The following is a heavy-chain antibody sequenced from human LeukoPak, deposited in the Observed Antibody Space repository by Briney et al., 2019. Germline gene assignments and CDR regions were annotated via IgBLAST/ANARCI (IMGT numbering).Heavy chain of an antibody. CDR1: GGSISSSSYH. CDR3: ATHYGSGSYYFDY. J-gene: IGHJ4*02. Sequence: SETLSLTCTVSGGSISSSSYHWGWIRQPPGKGLEWIGSIYYSGSTYYNPSLKSRVTISVDTSKNQFSLKLSSVTAADTAVYYCATHYGSGSYYFDYWGQGTLVTVSS. V-gene: IGHV4-39*01. D-gene: IGHD3-10*01. CDR2: IYYSGST.